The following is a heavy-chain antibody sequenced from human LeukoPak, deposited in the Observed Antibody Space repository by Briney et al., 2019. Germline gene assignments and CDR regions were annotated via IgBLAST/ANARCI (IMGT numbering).Heavy chain of an antibody. Sequence: PGGSLRLSCAASGFTFSDYYMTWIRQAPGKGLEWVSYISGSGATIYYADSVKGRFTISRDNAKNSLYLQMNSLRAEDTAVYYCARDSFYHYGMDVWGQGTTVTVPS. V-gene: IGHV3-11*01. CDR1: GFTFSDYY. J-gene: IGHJ6*02. CDR2: ISGSGATI. CDR3: ARDSFYHYGMDV.